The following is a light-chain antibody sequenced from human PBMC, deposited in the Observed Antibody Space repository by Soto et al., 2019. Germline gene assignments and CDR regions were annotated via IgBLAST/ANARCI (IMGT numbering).Light chain of an antibody. CDR1: SSDVGGYDY. V-gene: IGLV2-14*01. Sequence: QSVLTQPASVSGSPGQSITISCTGTSSDVGGYDYVSWYQQHPGKVPKLMIHKVNNRPSGVSSRFSASKSANTASLTISGLQAEDEADYYCSSYASSGSVLFGGVTKLTVL. CDR3: SSYASSGSVL. J-gene: IGLJ2*01. CDR2: KVN.